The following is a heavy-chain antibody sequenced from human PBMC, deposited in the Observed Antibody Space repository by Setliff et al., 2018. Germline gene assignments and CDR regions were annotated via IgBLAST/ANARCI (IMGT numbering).Heavy chain of an antibody. CDR1: GFTFSSFW. J-gene: IGHJ6*03. D-gene: IGHD5-18*01. V-gene: IGHV3-7*03. Sequence: GSLRLSCGSSGFTFSSFWMSWVRQAPGKGLEWVANINQDGSEKYYVDSVKGRFSISRDNAKNSLYLQMNSLRAEDTAVYYCAKLVWLTTWYYMDVWGKGTTVTVSS. CDR3: AKLVWLTTWYYMDV. CDR2: INQDGSEK.